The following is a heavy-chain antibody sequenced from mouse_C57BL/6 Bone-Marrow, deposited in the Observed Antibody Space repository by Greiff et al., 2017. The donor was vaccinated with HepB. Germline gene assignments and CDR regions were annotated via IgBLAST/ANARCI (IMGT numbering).Heavy chain of an antibody. Sequence: EVQLQQSGPELVKPGASVKMSCKASGYTFTDYNMNWVKQRNGKSLEWIGDINPNNGGTSYNQKFKGKATLTVNKSSSTAYMELRSLTSEDSAVYYCAESALAYPYYSFDDWGQGTTVTVSS. D-gene: IGHD1-1*01. CDR2: INPNNGGT. J-gene: IGHJ4*01. CDR1: GYTFTDYN. V-gene: IGHV1-22*01. CDR3: AESALAYPYYSFDD.